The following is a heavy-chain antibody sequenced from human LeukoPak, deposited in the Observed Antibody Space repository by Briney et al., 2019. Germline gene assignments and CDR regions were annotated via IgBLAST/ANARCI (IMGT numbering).Heavy chain of an antibody. D-gene: IGHD3-10*01. Sequence: ASVTVSFKASGYTLTVYYMHWVRQPPAQGREWMGWIHPKSGGTNYAQKVQGRVTMTRATSISTAYMELSRLRSDDTAVYYCARGRVLSTMVRGVECIGYWGQGTLVTVSS. CDR3: ARGRVLSTMVRGVECIGY. J-gene: IGHJ4*02. CDR1: GYTLTVYY. CDR2: IHPKSGGT. V-gene: IGHV1-2*02.